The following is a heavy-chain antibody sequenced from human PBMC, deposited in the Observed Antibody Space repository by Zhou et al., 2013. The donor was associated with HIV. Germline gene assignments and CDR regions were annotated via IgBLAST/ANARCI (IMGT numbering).Heavy chain of an antibody. J-gene: IGHJ4*02. CDR1: GGNFVIGG. CDR2: VIPLFGDT. V-gene: IGHV1-69*12. D-gene: IGHD2-21*02. Sequence: VRLVQSGAEIRRPGSSVTISCRASGGNFVIGGVSWVRQVPGQGLEWMGGVIPLFGDTKYAQKFQGRIQISVAETRATVYMTPRNLTLEDTTIYYCARDDTNYDDLSDYYPFYLRSWGQGTLVTVSS. CDR3: ARDDTNYDDLSDYYPFYLRS.